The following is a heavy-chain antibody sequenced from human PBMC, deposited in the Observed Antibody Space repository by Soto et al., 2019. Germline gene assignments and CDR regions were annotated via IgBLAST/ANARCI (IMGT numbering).Heavy chain of an antibody. D-gene: IGHD2-15*01. J-gene: IGHJ6*02. CDR1: DFTVSTSY. Sequence: EVQLVESGGGLIQPGGSLRLSCAASDFTVSTSYMNWVRQAPGKGLECVSIIYSGGTTYYADSVKGRFTISRDSSKNTLYLQMNNRRAEDTAVYFCARGRYYGLDVWGQGTTVTVSS. CDR2: IYSGGTT. CDR3: ARGRYYGLDV. V-gene: IGHV3-53*01.